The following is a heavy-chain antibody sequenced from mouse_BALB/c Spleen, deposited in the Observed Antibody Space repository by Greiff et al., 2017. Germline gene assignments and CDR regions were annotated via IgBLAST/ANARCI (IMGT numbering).Heavy chain of an antibody. CDR3: ARHAMITTGYYFDY. Sequence: DVKLVESGGGLVKPGGSLKLSCAASGFAFSSYDMSWVRQTPEKRLEWVAYISSGGGSTYYPDTVKGRFTISRDNAKNTLYLQMSSLMSEDTAMYYCARHAMITTGYYFDYWGQGTTLTVSS. V-gene: IGHV5-12-1*01. CDR1: GFAFSSYD. CDR2: ISSGGGST. J-gene: IGHJ2*01. D-gene: IGHD2-4*01.